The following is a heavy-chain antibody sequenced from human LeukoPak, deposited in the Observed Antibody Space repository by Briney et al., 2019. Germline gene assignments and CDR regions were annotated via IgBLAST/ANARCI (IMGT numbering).Heavy chain of an antibody. Sequence: PGGSLRLSCAASGFTFSSYAMSWVRQAPGKGLEWVSAISGGSGTYYADSVKGRFTISRDNSKNTLYLQMSSLRSEDTAVYYCASGSGSYRTPYYYMDVWGTGTTVTVSS. D-gene: IGHD3-10*01. V-gene: IGHV3-23*01. CDR1: GFTFSSYA. CDR3: ASGSGSYRTPYYYMDV. J-gene: IGHJ6*03. CDR2: ISGGSGT.